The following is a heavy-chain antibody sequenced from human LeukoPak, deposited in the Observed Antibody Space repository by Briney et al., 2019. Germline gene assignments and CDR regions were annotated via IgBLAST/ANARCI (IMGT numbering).Heavy chain of an antibody. V-gene: IGHV1-8*01. D-gene: IGHD2-15*01. CDR2: MNPNSGNT. CDR3: ARDCSDGSCYSDGFDY. J-gene: IGHJ4*02. CDR1: GYTFTSYD. Sequence: ASVKVSCKASGYTFTSYDINWVRQATGQGLEWMGWMNPNSGNTGYAQKFQGRVTMTRNTSISTAYMELSSLRSEDTAVYYCARDCSDGSCYSDGFDYWGQGTLVTVSS.